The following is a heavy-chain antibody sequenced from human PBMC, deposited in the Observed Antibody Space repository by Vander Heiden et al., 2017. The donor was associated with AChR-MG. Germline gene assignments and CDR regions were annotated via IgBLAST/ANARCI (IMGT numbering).Heavy chain of an antibody. D-gene: IGHD5-18*01. Sequence: QVQLVQSGAEVKKPGSSVKVSCKASGGTFSSYAISWVRQAPGQGLEWMGGIIPIFGTANYAQKFQGRVTITADKSTSTAYMELSSLRSEDTAVYYCARLKYSYAVNYYYGMDVWGQGTTVTVSS. CDR1: GGTFSSYA. V-gene: IGHV1-69*06. CDR3: ARLKYSYAVNYYYGMDV. J-gene: IGHJ6*02. CDR2: IIPIFGTA.